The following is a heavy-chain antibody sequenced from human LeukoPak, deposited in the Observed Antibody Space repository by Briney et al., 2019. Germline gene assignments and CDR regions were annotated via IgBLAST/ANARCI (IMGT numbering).Heavy chain of an antibody. D-gene: IGHD3-16*01. CDR1: GGSISSGGHY. V-gene: IGHV4-31*03. J-gene: IGHJ6*02. CDR2: IYYSGST. CDR3: ARTPPHWGWHPYGMDV. Sequence: SETLSLTCTVSGGSISSGGHYWSWIRQHPGKGLEWIGYIYYSGSTYYNPSLKSRVTISVDTSKNQFSLKLSSVTAADTAVYYCARTPPHWGWHPYGMDVWGQGTTVTVSS.